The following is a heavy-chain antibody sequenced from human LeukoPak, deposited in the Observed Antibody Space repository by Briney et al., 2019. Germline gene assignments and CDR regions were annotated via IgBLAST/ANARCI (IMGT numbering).Heavy chain of an antibody. CDR2: INSDGSST. D-gene: IGHD4-17*01. V-gene: IGHV3-74*01. CDR1: GFTFSSYG. CDR3: AGDYGDSDYYGMDV. J-gene: IGHJ6*04. Sequence: GGSLRLSCAASGFTFSSYGMHWVRQAPGKGLVWVSRINSDGSSTSYADSVKGRFTISRDNAKNTLYLQMNSLRAEDTAVYYCAGDYGDSDYYGMDVWGKGTTVTVSS.